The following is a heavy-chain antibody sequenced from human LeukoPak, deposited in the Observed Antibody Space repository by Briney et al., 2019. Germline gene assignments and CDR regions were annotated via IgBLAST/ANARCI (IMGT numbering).Heavy chain of an antibody. CDR1: GFTFSRHG. V-gene: IGHV3-30*03. D-gene: IGHD3-3*01. Sequence: GRSLRLSCAPSGFTFSRHGMHWVRKAPGKGLEWVAIISNDGSRKYYAHSVEGRFTISRDNSKNTLYLQMDSLRAEDTAVYYCARDRAWNYFDYWGQGTLVTVSS. CDR3: ARDRAWNYFDY. J-gene: IGHJ4*02. CDR2: ISNDGSRK.